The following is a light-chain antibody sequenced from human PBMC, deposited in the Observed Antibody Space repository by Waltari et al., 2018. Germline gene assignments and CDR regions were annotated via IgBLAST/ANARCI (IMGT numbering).Light chain of an antibody. CDR2: DDN. CDR1: SSDVGNDNL. V-gene: IGLV2-23*01. Sequence: QSALTQPASVSGSPGQSITISCTGTSSDVGNDNLVSWYQQYPGKAPKVMIYDDNRRPSGVSYRFSGTKSGNTASLTISGVQAEDEADYYCCSYAGSYTWVFGGGTKLTVL. CDR3: CSYAGSYTWV. J-gene: IGLJ3*02.